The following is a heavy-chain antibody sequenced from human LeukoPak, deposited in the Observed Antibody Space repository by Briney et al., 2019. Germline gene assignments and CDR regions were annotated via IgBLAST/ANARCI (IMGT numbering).Heavy chain of an antibody. CDR1: GYTFTSYC. J-gene: IGHJ5*02. V-gene: IGHV1-18*01. CDR3: ARAHSYYDYVWGSYRSTNWFDP. D-gene: IGHD3-16*02. CDR2: ISAYNGHT. Sequence: ASVKVSCKASGYTFTSYCISWVRQAPGQGLEGMGWISAYNGHTNYAQKLQGRVTMNTDTSTSTAYMELRSLRSDDTAVYYCARAHSYYDYVWGSYRSTNWFDPWGQGTLVTVSS.